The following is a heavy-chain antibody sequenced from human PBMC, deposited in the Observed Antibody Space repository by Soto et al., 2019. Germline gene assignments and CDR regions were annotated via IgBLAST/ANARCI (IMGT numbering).Heavy chain of an antibody. D-gene: IGHD3-9*01. CDR1: GFAFNTYS. V-gene: IGHV3-21*02. CDR2: INEDSTYI. J-gene: IGHJ6*03. Sequence: EVQLVESGGGLVKPGGSLRLSCTASGFAFNTYSMNWVRQAPGKGLEWVSSINEDSTYIYYADSLRGRITISRDNAKDSLFLQMNSLRPDDTAVYYCVRDLGRYFRSGYMDFWGDGATVTVSS. CDR3: VRDLGRYFRSGYMDF.